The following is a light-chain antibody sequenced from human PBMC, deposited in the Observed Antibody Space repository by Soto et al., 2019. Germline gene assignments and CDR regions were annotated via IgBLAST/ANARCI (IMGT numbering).Light chain of an antibody. V-gene: IGLV2-8*01. CDR3: TSYVGSDIWV. CDR1: SSDVGAYKY. Sequence: QSVLTQPPSASGSPGQSVTISCTGTSSDVGAYKYVSWYQQYPGKAPKLVIYEVSKRPSGVPDRFSGSKSGNTASLTVSGLRAEDEADYYCTSYVGSDIWVFGGGTKLTVL. CDR2: EVS. J-gene: IGLJ3*02.